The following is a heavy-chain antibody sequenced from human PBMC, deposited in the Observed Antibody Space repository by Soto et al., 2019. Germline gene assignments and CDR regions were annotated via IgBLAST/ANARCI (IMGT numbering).Heavy chain of an antibody. Sequence: QVQLVESGGGVVQPGRSLRLSCAASGFTFSSYAMHWVRQAPGKGLEWVAVISYDGSNKYYADSVKGRFTISRDNSKNTLYLQMNSLRAEDTAVYYCARVGVAYYDFWSGYPFDYWGQGTLVTVSS. CDR3: ARVGVAYYDFWSGYPFDY. CDR2: ISYDGSNK. J-gene: IGHJ4*02. D-gene: IGHD3-3*01. V-gene: IGHV3-30-3*01. CDR1: GFTFSSYA.